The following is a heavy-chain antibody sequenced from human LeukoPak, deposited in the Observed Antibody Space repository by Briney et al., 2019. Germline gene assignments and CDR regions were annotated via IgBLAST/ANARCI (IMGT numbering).Heavy chain of an antibody. CDR3: EKAPAQQPNSIQAYAFDI. V-gene: IGHV4-38-2*02. D-gene: IGHD6-13*01. J-gene: IGHJ3*02. Sequence: SETLSLTCTVSGYSISSGYYWGWIRQPPGKGLEWIGSIYHSGSTYYNPSLKSRVTISVDTSTNQFSLQLSSVTAADTVVDYSEKAPAQQPNSIQAYAFDIWGQGTMVTVSS. CDR2: IYHSGST. CDR1: GYSISSGYY.